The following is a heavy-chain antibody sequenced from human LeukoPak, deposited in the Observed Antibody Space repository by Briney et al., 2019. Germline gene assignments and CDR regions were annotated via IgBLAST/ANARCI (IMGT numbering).Heavy chain of an antibody. CDR2: IYHSGST. CDR1: GGSISSGDYY. V-gene: IGHV4-30-2*01. CDR3: ARARQQLVGY. J-gene: IGHJ4*02. Sequence: PSETLSLTCTVSGGSISSGDYYWSWIRQPPGKGLEWIGYIYHSGSTYYNPSLKSRVTISVDRSKNQFSLKLSSVTAADTAVYYCARARQQLVGYWGQGTLVTVSS. D-gene: IGHD6-6*01.